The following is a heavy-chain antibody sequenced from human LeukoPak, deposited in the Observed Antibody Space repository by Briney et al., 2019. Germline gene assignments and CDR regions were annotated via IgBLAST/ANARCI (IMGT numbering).Heavy chain of an antibody. CDR3: ARGRRIVGATAYLGRYFDY. CDR1: GGSFSGYY. Sequence: PSETLSLTCAVYGGSFSGYYWSWIRQPPGKGLEWIGEINHSGSTNYNPSLKSRVTISVDTSKNQFSLKLSSVTAADTAVYYCARGRRIVGATAYLGRYFDYWGQETLVTVSP. J-gene: IGHJ4*02. V-gene: IGHV4-34*01. D-gene: IGHD1-26*01. CDR2: INHSGST.